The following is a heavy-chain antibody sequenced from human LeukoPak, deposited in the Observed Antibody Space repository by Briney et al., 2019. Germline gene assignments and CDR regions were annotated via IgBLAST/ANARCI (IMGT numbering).Heavy chain of an antibody. J-gene: IGHJ5*02. D-gene: IGHD3-10*01. CDR1: GFSFRPYT. CDR3: AKDPRITMVRGVNWFDP. CDR2: ITSSSSSI. Sequence: GGSLRLSCAASGFSFRPYTMTWVRQAPGKGLEWVSSITSSSSSIHYADSVKGRFTISRDNAKNSLYLQMNSLRAEDTAVYYCAKDPRITMVRGVNWFDPWGQGTLVTVSS. V-gene: IGHV3-21*04.